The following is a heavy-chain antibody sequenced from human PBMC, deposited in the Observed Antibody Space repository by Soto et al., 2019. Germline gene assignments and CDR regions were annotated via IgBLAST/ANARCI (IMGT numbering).Heavy chain of an antibody. CDR2: ISRSGDVI. V-gene: IGHV3-48*01. Sequence: EVPLVESGGGLVQPGESLRLSCAVSGFPFSDYSMSWVRQAPGKGLEWVSYISRSGDVIKYADSVKGRFTTSRDNGKNSLFLQMNSLSAEDTAVYYCARDGAVAGKRYFYGMDVWGQGTTVTVSS. D-gene: IGHD6-19*01. CDR3: ARDGAVAGKRYFYGMDV. CDR1: GFPFSDYS. J-gene: IGHJ6*02.